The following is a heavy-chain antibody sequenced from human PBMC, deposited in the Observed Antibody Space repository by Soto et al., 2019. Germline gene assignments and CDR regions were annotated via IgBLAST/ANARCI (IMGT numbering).Heavy chain of an antibody. J-gene: IGHJ4*02. CDR3: AREGGYVDY. D-gene: IGHD1-1*01. CDR1: GGPIRSSSHY. V-gene: IGHV4-39*02. Sequence: PSETLSLTCTDSGGPIRSSSHYWGWIRQSPGTGLEWIGSIDESGDSYYNPSLKSRVTIFVDTSKNQFSLKLISVTGADSAIYYCAREGGYVDYWGQGPLVAVSS. CDR2: IDESGDS.